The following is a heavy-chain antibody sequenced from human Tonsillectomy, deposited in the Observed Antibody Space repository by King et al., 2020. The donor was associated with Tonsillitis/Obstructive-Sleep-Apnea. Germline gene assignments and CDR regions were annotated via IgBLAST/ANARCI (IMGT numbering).Heavy chain of an antibody. J-gene: IGHJ4*02. D-gene: IGHD6-19*01. CDR3: ARGIPVAGFFEC. V-gene: IGHV3-33*03. CDR2: IWSDGSNK. Sequence: VQLVESGGGVVQPGRSLRLSCAASGFTFSNYGMHWVRQAPGKGLEWVAVIWSDGSNKYHADSVKGRFTISRDNSKNTLHLQMNTLRAEDTAMYYCARGIPVAGFFECWGQGTLVTVSS. CDR1: GFTFSNYG.